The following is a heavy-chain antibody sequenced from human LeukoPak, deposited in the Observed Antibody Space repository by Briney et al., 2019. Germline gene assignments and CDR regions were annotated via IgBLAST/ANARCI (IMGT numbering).Heavy chain of an antibody. D-gene: IGHD3-10*02. CDR3: AELGITMIGGV. V-gene: IGHV3-23*01. CDR2: ISGSDAGT. J-gene: IGHJ6*04. CDR1: GFTFNNYA. Sequence: GGSLRLSCAASGFTFNNYAMSWVRQAPGKGLEWVSAISGSDAGTYYADSVKGRFTISRDNAKNSLYLQMNSLRAEDTAVYYCAELGITMIGGVWGKGTTVTISS.